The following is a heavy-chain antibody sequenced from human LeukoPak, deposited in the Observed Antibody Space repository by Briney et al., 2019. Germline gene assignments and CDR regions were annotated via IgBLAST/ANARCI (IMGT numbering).Heavy chain of an antibody. D-gene: IGHD6-6*01. J-gene: IGHJ4*02. CDR3: ARDTGSYYFDY. CDR1: GFTFRSAE. V-gene: IGHV3-48*03. Sequence: GGSLRLSCAASGFTFRSAEMNWVRQAPGKGLEWVSHISSSGSTRHYADSVKGRFTISRDNAKNSLFLQMNSLRVEDTAVYYCARDTGSYYFDYWGQGTLVTVSS. CDR2: ISSSGSTR.